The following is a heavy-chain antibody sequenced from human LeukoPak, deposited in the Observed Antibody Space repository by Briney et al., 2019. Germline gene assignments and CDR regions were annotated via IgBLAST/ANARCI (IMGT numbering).Heavy chain of an antibody. CDR1: GYIFTKYA. V-gene: IGHV1-3*01. J-gene: IGHJ4*02. CDR3: ARDDCGDTCYPGGY. Sequence: ASVKVSCKASGYIFTKYAVHWVRRAPGQRPEWMGWIKAGNGDTKYSQNFQDRLTITRDTSASTVYMELSSLTSEDTALYYCARDDCGDTCYPGGYWGQGTLVTVSS. CDR2: IKAGNGDT. D-gene: IGHD2-21*01.